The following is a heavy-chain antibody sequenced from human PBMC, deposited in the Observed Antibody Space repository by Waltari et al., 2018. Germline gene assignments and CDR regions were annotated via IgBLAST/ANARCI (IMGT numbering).Heavy chain of an antibody. D-gene: IGHD6-13*01. V-gene: IGHV1-2*06. J-gene: IGHJ4*02. CDR2: INPNSGGT. CDR1: GYTFTGYS. Sequence: QVQLVQSGAEVKKPGASVKVSCKASGYTFTGYSMHWVRQAPGQGLEGMGRINPNSGGTNYAQKSQGRITMTTNTSTCTAYMRLSRLRSADSAVYYCARGVVAAAGALVYWGQGTLVTVSS. CDR3: ARGVVAAAGALVY.